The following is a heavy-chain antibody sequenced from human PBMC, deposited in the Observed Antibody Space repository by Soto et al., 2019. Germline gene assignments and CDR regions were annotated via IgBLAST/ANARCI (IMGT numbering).Heavy chain of an antibody. CDR2: IYYSGST. J-gene: IGHJ6*02. Sequence: QVQLQESGPGLVKPSQTLSLTCTVSGGSISSGDYYWSWIRQPPGKGLEWLGYIYYSGSTYYNPSPTIRVTISVDTSKNQFSLKLSSVTAADTAVYYCASTTDYYYYGMDVWGQGTTVTVSS. CDR1: GGSISSGDYY. V-gene: IGHV4-30-4*01. CDR3: ASTTDYYYYGMDV. D-gene: IGHD2-2*01.